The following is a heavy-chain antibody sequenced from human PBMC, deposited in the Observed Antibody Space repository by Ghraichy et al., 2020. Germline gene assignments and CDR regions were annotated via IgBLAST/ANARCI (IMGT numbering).Heavy chain of an antibody. V-gene: IGHV6-1*01. J-gene: IGHJ6*02. Sequence: SETLSLTCAISGDNVSSNTAAWNWIRQSPSRGLEWLGRTFYKSKWNNDYDISVKSRITMNPDTSTNQFSLHLNSVTPEDTAIYYCAREIEVLSSYYYHHMDVWGQGTTVTVSS. CDR1: GDNVSSNTAA. CDR2: TFYKSKWNN. CDR3: AREIEVLSSYYYHHMDV. D-gene: IGHD2-21*01.